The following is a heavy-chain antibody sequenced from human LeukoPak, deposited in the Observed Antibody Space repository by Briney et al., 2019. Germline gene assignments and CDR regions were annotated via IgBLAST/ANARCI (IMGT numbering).Heavy chain of an antibody. J-gene: IGHJ3*02. Sequence: GGSLRLSCAASGFTFSNYAMSWVRQAPGRGLEWVSAISGSGDNTYYADSVKGRFTVSRDNAKNSLYLQMNSLRAEDTAVYYCARLLSYGSGRRAFDIWGQGTMVTVSS. D-gene: IGHD3-10*01. CDR1: GFTFSNYA. CDR2: ISGSGDNT. V-gene: IGHV3-23*01. CDR3: ARLLSYGSGRRAFDI.